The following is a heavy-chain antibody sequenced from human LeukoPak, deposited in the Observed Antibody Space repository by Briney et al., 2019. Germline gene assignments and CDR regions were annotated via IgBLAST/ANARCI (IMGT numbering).Heavy chain of an antibody. D-gene: IGHD2-2*01. V-gene: IGHV4-34*01. CDR3: ARARPRYCSSTSCYVHYYYGMDV. CDR1: GGSFSGYY. J-gene: IGHJ6*02. CDR2: INHSGST. Sequence: SETLSLTCAVYGGSFSGYYWSWIRQPPGKGLEWIGEINHSGSTNTTPSPKSRVTISVDTSKNQFSLKLSSVTAADTAVYYCARARPRYCSSTSCYVHYYYGMDVWGQGTTVTVSS.